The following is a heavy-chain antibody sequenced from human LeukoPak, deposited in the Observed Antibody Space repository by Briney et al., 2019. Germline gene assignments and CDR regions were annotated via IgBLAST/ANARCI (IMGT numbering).Heavy chain of an antibody. CDR1: GGSISSYY. Sequence: PSETLSLTCTVSGGSISSYYWSWIRQPPGKGLEWIGYIYYSGSTNYNPSLKSRVTISVDTSKNQFSQKLSSVTAADTAVYYCARLTTTVTANWFDPWGQGTLVTVSS. CDR3: ARLTTTVTANWFDP. J-gene: IGHJ5*02. D-gene: IGHD4-17*01. CDR2: IYYSGST. V-gene: IGHV4-59*08.